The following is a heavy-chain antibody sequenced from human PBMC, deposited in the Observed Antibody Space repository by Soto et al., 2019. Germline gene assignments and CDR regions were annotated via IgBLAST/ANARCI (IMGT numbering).Heavy chain of an antibody. J-gene: IGHJ4*02. Sequence: GGSLRLSCAASGFTFSNYAMSWVRQAPGKGLEWVSAINDSGGSTYSADSVKGRFTISGDNSKNTLYLQMNSLRADDTAVYYCARRRDASGSYFDSWGQGTLVTVSS. CDR3: ARRRDASGSYFDS. D-gene: IGHD3-10*01. V-gene: IGHV3-23*01. CDR2: INDSGGST. CDR1: GFTFSNYA.